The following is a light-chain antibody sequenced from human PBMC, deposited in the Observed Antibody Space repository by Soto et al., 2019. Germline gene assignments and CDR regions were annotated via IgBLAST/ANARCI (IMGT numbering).Light chain of an antibody. CDR2: DAS. J-gene: IGKJ1*01. Sequence: DIQMNQSLSTLSADVGVRVTITCRASQSISSWLAWYQQKPGKAPKLLIYDASSLESGVPSRFSGSGSGTEFTLTISSLQPDDFATYYCQQYNSYWTFGQGTKVDI. V-gene: IGKV1-5*01. CDR3: QQYNSYWT. CDR1: QSISSW.